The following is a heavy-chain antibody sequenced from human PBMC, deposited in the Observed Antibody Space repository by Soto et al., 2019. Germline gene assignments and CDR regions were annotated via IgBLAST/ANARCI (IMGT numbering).Heavy chain of an antibody. D-gene: IGHD1-7*01. J-gene: IGHJ4*02. CDR2: IYYGGRT. V-gene: IGHV4-30-4*01. CDR3: ARAGNNWNYDY. CDR1: GGSISSGDFY. Sequence: QVQLQESGPGLVKPSQTLSLTCTVSGGSISSGDFYWSWIRQPPGKGLEWIGYIYYGGRTYYNPSLKSRVTISVDTSKNQFSLKLSSVTAADTAVYYCARAGNNWNYDYWGQGTLVTVSS.